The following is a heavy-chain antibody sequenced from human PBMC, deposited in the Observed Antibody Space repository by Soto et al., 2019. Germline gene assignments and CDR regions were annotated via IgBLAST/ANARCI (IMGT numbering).Heavy chain of an antibody. J-gene: IGHJ4*02. CDR2: IYPGDSDT. D-gene: IGHD6-6*01. CDR1: GYSFTSYW. Sequence: GESLKISCKGSGYSFTSYWIGWVRQMPGKGLEGRGIIYPGDSDTRYRPSCQGQVTISDDRSLRTAYLQWSSLKAPDIVMYYSARLDSSSLGIFDSWGQGTLVTVSS. V-gene: IGHV5-51*01. CDR3: ARLDSSSLGIFDS.